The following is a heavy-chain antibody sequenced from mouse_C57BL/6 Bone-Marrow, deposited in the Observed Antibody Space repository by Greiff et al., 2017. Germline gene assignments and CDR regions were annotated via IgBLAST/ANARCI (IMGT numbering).Heavy chain of an antibody. J-gene: IGHJ4*01. V-gene: IGHV1-39*01. Sequence: QSGPELVKPGASVKISCKASGYSFTAYNMNWVKQSNGKSLEWIGVINPNYGTTSYNQKFKGKATLTVDQSSSTAYMQLNSLTSEDSAVYYGARGYDYDYAMDYWGQGTSVTVSS. CDR2: INPNYGTT. D-gene: IGHD2-4*01. CDR3: ARGYDYDYAMDY. CDR1: GYSFTAYN.